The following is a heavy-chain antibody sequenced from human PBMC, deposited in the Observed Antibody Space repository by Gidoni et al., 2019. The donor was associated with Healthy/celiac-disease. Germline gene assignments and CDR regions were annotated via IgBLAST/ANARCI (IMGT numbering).Heavy chain of an antibody. V-gene: IGHV2-5*08. CDR2: TYCDDDK. CDR3: ELLYYDFWCGSYYFDY. D-gene: IGHD3-3*01. J-gene: IGHJ4*01. Sequence: SWIRQPPGKALEWLALTYCDDDKRYSQSLNSKLTITKDPSKNQKVLTMTNMNPVDTDTSYCELLYYDFWCGSYYFDYWGQGTLVTVSS.